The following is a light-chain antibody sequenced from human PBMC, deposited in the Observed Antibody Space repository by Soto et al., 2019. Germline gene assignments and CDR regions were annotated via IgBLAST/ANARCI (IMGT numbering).Light chain of an antibody. Sequence: QSALTQPASVSGSPGQSITISCTGTSSDVGAYNLVSWYQHHPGRAPKLFIFDVSDRPSGVSNRFSGSKSGNTASLTISGLQAEDEAFYCCSSYTNTTTLVFGGGTKVTVL. V-gene: IGLV2-14*02. J-gene: IGLJ3*02. CDR2: DVS. CDR3: SSYTNTTTLV. CDR1: SSDVGAYNL.